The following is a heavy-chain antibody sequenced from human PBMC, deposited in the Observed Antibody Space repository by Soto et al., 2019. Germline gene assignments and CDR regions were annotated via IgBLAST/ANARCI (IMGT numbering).Heavy chain of an antibody. CDR2: TYYRSKWYN. J-gene: IGHJ4*02. CDR3: ARGEQYSGRIFDY. V-gene: IGHV6-1*01. CDR1: GDSVSSNSAA. Sequence: QVQLQQSGPGLVKPSQTLSVTCGISGDSVSSNSAAWNWLRQSPSRGLEWLGRTYYRSKWYNDYAVSVESRITINPDTSKNHFSLQLNFVTPGDTAVYFCARGEQYSGRIFDYWGQGTLVTVSS. D-gene: IGHD1-26*01.